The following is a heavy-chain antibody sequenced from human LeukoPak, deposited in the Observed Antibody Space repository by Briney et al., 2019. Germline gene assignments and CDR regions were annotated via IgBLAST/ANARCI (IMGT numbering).Heavy chain of an antibody. Sequence: SETLSLTCTVSGGSISSYYWSWIRQPPGKGLEWIGYIYYSGSTNYNPSLKSRVTISVDTSKNQFSLKLSSVTAADTAVYYCARGYGYCSGGSCYSGNNWFDPWGQGTLVTVSS. CDR2: IYYSGST. CDR1: GGSISSYY. J-gene: IGHJ5*02. CDR3: ARGYGYCSGGSCYSGNNWFDP. V-gene: IGHV4-59*12. D-gene: IGHD2-15*01.